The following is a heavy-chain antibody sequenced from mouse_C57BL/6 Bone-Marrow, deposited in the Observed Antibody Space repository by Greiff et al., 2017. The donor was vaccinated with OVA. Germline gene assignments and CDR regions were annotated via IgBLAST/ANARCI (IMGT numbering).Heavy chain of an antibody. Sequence: EVKLMESGAGLVKPGGSLKLSCAASGFTFSSYAMSWVRQTPEKRLEWVAYISSGGDYIYYADTVKGRFTISRDNARNTLYLQMSSLKSEDTAMYYCTRVAYYSNYFDYWGQGTTLTVSS. D-gene: IGHD2-5*01. J-gene: IGHJ2*01. CDR2: ISSGGDYI. CDR3: TRVAYYSNYFDY. V-gene: IGHV5-9-1*02. CDR1: GFTFSSYA.